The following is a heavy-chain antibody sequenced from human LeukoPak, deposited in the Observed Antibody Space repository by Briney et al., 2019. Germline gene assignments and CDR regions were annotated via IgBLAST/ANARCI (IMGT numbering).Heavy chain of an antibody. CDR2: INHNRGGT. J-gene: IGHJ5*02. CDR3: ARVAGSSGYYRFGP. Sequence: GASVKVSCTASGYTFTGYYMHWVRQAPGQRLEWMGWINHNRGGTNYAQNFQGRVTMTRDTSISTAYMELSRLRSDDTAVYYCARVAGSSGYYRFGPWGQGALVTVSS. CDR1: GYTFTGYY. V-gene: IGHV1-2*02. D-gene: IGHD3-22*01.